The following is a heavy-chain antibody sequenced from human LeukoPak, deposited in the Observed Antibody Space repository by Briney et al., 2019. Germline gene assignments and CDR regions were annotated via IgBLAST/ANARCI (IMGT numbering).Heavy chain of an antibody. J-gene: IGHJ4*02. CDR2: ILGSGGST. CDR3: AGGIALYHFDY. D-gene: IGHD3-16*01. CDR1: RFTFTNYA. V-gene: IGHV3-23*01. Sequence: GGSLRLSCAASRFTFTNYAMHCLRRAPGKGLEWVSDILGSGGSTYYADYVKGRFTLSRDNSKNTVYLQVNSLGVEDTAMYFCAGGIALYHFDYWGLGTLITVSS.